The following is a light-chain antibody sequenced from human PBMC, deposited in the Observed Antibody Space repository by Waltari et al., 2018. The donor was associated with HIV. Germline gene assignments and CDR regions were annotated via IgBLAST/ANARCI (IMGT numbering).Light chain of an antibody. J-gene: IGLJ2*01. V-gene: IGLV2-14*01. CDR2: EVS. CDR1: SSDVGGYNS. CDR3: SSYTRSSTLV. Sequence: QSALTQPASVSGSPGQSITISCTGTSSDVGGYNSVSWYQQHPGKAPQLMIYEVSNRPSGVSNRFSGSKAGKTASLTISGLQAEDEADDYCSSYTRSSTLVFGGGTKLTVL.